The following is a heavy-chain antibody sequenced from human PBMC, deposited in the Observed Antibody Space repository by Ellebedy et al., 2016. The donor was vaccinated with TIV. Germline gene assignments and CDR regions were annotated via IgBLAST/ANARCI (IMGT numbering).Heavy chain of an antibody. CDR3: ARDCLASSLTGYCNAYGMDV. V-gene: IGHV4-59*01. Sequence: MPSETLSLTCTVSGGSISSYFWSWIRQPPGKGLEWIGYIYYSGNTAYNPSLKSRVTMSADTSKSQFSLNLRSVTAADTAVYYWARDCLASSLTGYCNAYGMDVWGQGTTVTVSS. J-gene: IGHJ6*02. CDR1: GGSISSYF. D-gene: IGHD3-9*01. CDR2: IYYSGNT.